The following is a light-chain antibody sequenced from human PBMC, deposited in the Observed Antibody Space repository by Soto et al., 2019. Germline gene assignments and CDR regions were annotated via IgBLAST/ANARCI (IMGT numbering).Light chain of an antibody. CDR3: QQSYSTPWT. V-gene: IGKV1-39*01. J-gene: IGKJ1*01. CDR2: AAS. CDR1: QSTSNY. Sequence: DIQMTQSPSSLSASVGDRVTITCRASQSTSNYLNWYQQKPGKAPKLLIYAASILQIGVRSRLIGSGSGTDFTLTISSLQPADFATYYYQQSYSTPWTFGQGTKVEIK.